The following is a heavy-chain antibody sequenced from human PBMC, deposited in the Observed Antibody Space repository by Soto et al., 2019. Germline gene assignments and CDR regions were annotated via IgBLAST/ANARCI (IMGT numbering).Heavy chain of an antibody. J-gene: IGHJ4*02. Sequence: ASVKVSCKASGYTFTSYGISWVRLAPGQGLEWMGWISAYNGNTNYAQKLQGRVTMTTDTSTSTAYMELRSLRSDDTAVYYCARDQWFGEPYYFDYWGQGTLVTVSS. V-gene: IGHV1-18*01. D-gene: IGHD3-10*01. CDR3: ARDQWFGEPYYFDY. CDR2: ISAYNGNT. CDR1: GYTFTSYG.